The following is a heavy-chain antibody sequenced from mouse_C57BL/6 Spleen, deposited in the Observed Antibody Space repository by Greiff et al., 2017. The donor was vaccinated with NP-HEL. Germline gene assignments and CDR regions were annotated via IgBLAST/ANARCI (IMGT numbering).Heavy chain of an antibody. D-gene: IGHD1-1*01. CDR2: IDPSDSFT. CDR3: ARGGSSYGFDC. Sequence: QVQLKQPGAELVKPGTSVKLSCKASGYTFTSYWMQWVKQRPGQGLEWIGEIDPSDSFTNYNQKFKGKATLTVDTSSSTAYMQLSSLTSEDSAVYYCARGGSSYGFDCWGQGTTLTVSS. V-gene: IGHV1-50*01. J-gene: IGHJ2*01. CDR1: GYTFTSYW.